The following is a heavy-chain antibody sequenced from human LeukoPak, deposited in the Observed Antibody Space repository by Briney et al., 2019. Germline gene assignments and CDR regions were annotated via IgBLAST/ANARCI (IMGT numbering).Heavy chain of an antibody. CDR3: AREYYDILTGYYNDY. V-gene: IGHV1-69*13. CDR1: GGTFSSYA. Sequence: GASVKVSCKASGGTFSSYAISWVRQAPGQGLEWMGGIIPIFGTANYAQKFQGRVTITADESTSTAYMELSNLRSEDTAVYYCAREYYDILTGYYNDYWGQGTLVTVSS. J-gene: IGHJ4*02. D-gene: IGHD3-9*01. CDR2: IIPIFGTA.